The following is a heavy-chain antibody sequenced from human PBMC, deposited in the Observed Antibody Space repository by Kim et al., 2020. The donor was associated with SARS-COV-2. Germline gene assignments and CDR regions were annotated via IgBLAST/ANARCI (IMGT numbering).Heavy chain of an antibody. D-gene: IGHD3-9*01. Sequence: ASVKVSCKASGYTFTNYGLHWVRQAPGQRLEWMGRINADSGNTKYAQKFQGRVTITRDTSANTVYMELSSLTSDDAAVYYFARPMTTAYYTMHYWGQRTL. CDR1: GYTFTNYG. J-gene: IGHJ4*02. V-gene: IGHV1-3*01. CDR3: ARPMTTAYYTMHY. CDR2: INADSGNT.